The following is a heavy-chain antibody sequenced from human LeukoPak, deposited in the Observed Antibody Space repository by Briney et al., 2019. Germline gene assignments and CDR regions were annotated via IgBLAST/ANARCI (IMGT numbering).Heavy chain of an antibody. J-gene: IGHJ5*02. D-gene: IGHD3-10*01. CDR1: GGSISSYY. Sequence: SETLSLTCTVSGGSISSYYWSWIRQPPGKGLEWIGYIYYSGSTNYKPSLKSRVTISVDTSKNQFSLKLSSVTAADTAVYYCARGGYYGSGNDFRFDPWGQGTLVTVPS. CDR2: IYYSGST. V-gene: IGHV4-59*01. CDR3: ARGGYYGSGNDFRFDP.